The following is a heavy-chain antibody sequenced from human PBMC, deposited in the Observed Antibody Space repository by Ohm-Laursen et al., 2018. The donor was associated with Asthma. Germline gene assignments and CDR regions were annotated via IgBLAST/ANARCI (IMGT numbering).Heavy chain of an antibody. Sequence: TLSLTCSVSGGSISSSSYYWGWIRQPPGKGLEWIGSIYYSGSTYYNPSLKSRVTISVDTSKNQFSLKLSSVTAADTAVYYCARSTVTTPYFDYWGQGTLVTVSS. V-gene: IGHV4-39*01. CDR2: IYYSGST. CDR1: GGSISSSSYY. J-gene: IGHJ4*02. CDR3: ARSTVTTPYFDY. D-gene: IGHD4-17*01.